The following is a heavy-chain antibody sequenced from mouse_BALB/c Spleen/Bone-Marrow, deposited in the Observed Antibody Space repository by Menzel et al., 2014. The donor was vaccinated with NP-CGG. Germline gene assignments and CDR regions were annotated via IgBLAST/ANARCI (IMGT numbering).Heavy chain of an antibody. CDR1: GYTFTDHA. Sequence: VMLVESGAKLVRSGVSVKIPCKGSGYTFTDHAMHWVKRSHAKSLEWIGLISGYYGDAIYNQKFKGKATMTVDKSSSTAYMELARLTSEDSAIYYCARSGKVRNAMDYWGQGTSVTVSS. J-gene: IGHJ4*01. D-gene: IGHD2-14*01. V-gene: IGHV1S137*01. CDR2: ISGYYGDA. CDR3: ARSGKVRNAMDY.